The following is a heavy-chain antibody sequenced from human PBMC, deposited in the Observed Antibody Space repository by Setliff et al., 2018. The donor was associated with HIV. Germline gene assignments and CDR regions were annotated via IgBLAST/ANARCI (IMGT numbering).Heavy chain of an antibody. Sequence: SETLSLTCTVSGGSISSYYWSWIRQPPGKGLEWIGYIYYSGSTNYNPSLKSRVTISVDTSKNQFSLKLSSVTAADTAVYYCERGSRGYSYAYYYYYMDVWGKGTTVTVSS. J-gene: IGHJ6*03. V-gene: IGHV4-59*01. CDR1: GGSISSYY. CDR3: ERGSRGYSYAYYYYYMDV. D-gene: IGHD5-18*01. CDR2: IYYSGST.